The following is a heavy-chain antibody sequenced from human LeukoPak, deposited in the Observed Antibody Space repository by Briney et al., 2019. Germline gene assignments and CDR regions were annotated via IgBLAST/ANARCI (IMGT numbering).Heavy chain of an antibody. D-gene: IGHD5-24*01. J-gene: IGHJ4*02. V-gene: IGHV4-59*11. CDR2: IYYTAST. CDR1: GGSISSHY. CDR3: ARFVEIATMVFDY. Sequence: SETLSLTCTVSGGSISSHYWSWVRQPPGKGREWMGYIYYTASTNSSPSLRIPVSISAATSKYPFSLKLSSATAADTAVYSCARFVEIATMVFDYWGQGTLVTVSS.